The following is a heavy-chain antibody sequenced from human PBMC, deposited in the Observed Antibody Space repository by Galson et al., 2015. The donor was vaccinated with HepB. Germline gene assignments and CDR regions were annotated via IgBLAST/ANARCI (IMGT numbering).Heavy chain of an antibody. CDR2: ISSSSYT. J-gene: IGHJ3*02. V-gene: IGHV3-11*06. CDR3: ARDRRYSGSYQKPNDAFDI. CDR1: GFTFSDYY. Sequence: SLRLSCAASGFTFSDYYMSWIRQAPGKGLEWVSYISSSSYTNYADSVEGRFTISRDNAKNSLYLQMNSLRAEDTAVYYCARDRRYSGSYQKPNDAFDIWGQGTMVTVSS. D-gene: IGHD1-26*01.